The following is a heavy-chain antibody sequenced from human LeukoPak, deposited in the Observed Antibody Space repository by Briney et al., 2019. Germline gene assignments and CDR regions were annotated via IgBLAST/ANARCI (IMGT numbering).Heavy chain of an antibody. CDR2: ISGDGYTT. CDR1: GFTFSSCA. CDR3: AKSGTSWPWGFDP. J-gene: IGHJ5*02. Sequence: GGSLRLSCAASGFTFSSCAMSWVRQAPGKGLDWVSTISGDGYTTYYADSVKGRFTMSGDNSKSTLFLQMDSLRAEDTAVYYCAKSGTSWPWGFDPWGQGTLVTVSS. V-gene: IGHV3-23*01. D-gene: IGHD2-2*01.